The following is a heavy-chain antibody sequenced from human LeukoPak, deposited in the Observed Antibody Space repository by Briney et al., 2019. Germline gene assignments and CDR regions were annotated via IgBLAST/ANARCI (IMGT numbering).Heavy chain of an antibody. CDR2: INHSGST. V-gene: IGHV4-34*01. Sequence: SETLSLTCAVYGGSFSGYYWSWIRQPPGKGLEWIGEINHSGSTNYNPSLKSRVTISVGTSKNQFSLKLSSVTAADTAVYYCARVFGYYFDYWGQGTLVTVSS. CDR3: ARVFGYYFDY. CDR1: GGSFSGYY. J-gene: IGHJ4*02. D-gene: IGHD3-10*01.